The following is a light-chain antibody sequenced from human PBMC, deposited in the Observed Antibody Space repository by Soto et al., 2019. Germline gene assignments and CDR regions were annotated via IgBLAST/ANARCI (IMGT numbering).Light chain of an antibody. V-gene: IGKV1-39*01. Sequence: DIQMTQSPSSLSASVGDRVTITCRASQSISSYLNWYQQKPGKAPKLLIYAASSLRSGVPSRFSGSGSGTDFTLTVSSLQLEDFATYYCQQSYTTPRTFGQGTKLGFK. J-gene: IGKJ2*02. CDR1: QSISSY. CDR2: AAS. CDR3: QQSYTTPRT.